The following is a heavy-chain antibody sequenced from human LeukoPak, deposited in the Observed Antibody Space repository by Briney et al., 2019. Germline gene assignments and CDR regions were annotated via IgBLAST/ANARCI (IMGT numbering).Heavy chain of an antibody. CDR2: ISGSFNTI. D-gene: IGHD6-19*01. CDR1: GFIFSTYS. CDR3: AGVGSAWYFDY. J-gene: IGHJ4*02. Sequence: PGGSLRLSCAASGFIFSTYSMNWVRQAPGKGLEWVSYISGSFNTIYYADSVKGRFTISRDNAKNSLYPQMNSLRDEDTAVYYCAGVGSAWYFDYWGQGTLVTVSS. V-gene: IGHV3-48*02.